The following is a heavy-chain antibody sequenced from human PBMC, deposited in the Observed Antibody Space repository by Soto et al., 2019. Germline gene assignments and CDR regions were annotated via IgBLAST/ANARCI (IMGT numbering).Heavy chain of an antibody. Sequence: SVKVSCKVSGYTLTELSMHWVRQAPGKGLEWMGRIIPILGIANYAQKFQGRVTITADKSTSTAYMELSSLRSEDTAVYYCASDLGSDFDIWGQGTMVTVSS. J-gene: IGHJ3*02. D-gene: IGHD5-12*01. CDR3: ASDLGSDFDI. CDR1: GYTLTELS. V-gene: IGHV1-69*04. CDR2: IIPILGIA.